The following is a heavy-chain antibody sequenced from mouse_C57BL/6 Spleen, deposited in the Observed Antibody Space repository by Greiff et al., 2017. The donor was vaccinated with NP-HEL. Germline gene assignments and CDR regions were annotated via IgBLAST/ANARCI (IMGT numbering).Heavy chain of an antibody. Sequence: VKLQESGPGLVAPSQSLSITCTVSGFSLTSYGVHWVRQPPGKGLEWLVVIWSDGSTTYNSALKSRLSISKDNSKSQVFLKMNSLQTDDTAMYYCARSILYGYYAMDHWGQGTSVTVSS. CDR2: IWSDGST. V-gene: IGHV2-6*03. CDR1: GFSLTSYG. CDR3: ARSILYGYYAMDH. D-gene: IGHD2-12*01. J-gene: IGHJ4*01.